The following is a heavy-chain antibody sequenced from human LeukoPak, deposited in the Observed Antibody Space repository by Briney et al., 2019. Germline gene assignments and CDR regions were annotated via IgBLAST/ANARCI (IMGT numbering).Heavy chain of an antibody. V-gene: IGHV1-18*04. J-gene: IGHJ4*02. D-gene: IGHD5/OR15-5a*01. CDR2: ISADNGNT. CDR3: ARDRDLIAVSTNPFDY. Sequence: ASVKVSCTGSGYTLSNHAFSWVRQAPGQGLEWMGWISADNGNTNHAQKFQGRVSLTTDTSTSTAYMELRSLRSDDTAVYYCARDRDLIAVSTNPFDYWGQGTLVTVSS. CDR1: GYTLSNHA.